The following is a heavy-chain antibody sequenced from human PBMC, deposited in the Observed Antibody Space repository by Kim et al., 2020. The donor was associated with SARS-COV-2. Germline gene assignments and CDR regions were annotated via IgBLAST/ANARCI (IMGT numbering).Heavy chain of an antibody. CDR2: ISSSSSYI. J-gene: IGHJ4*02. CDR1: GFTFSSYS. Sequence: GGSLRLSCAASGFTFSSYSMNWVRQAPGKGLEWVSSISSSSSYIYYADSVKGRFTISRDNAKNSLYLQMNSLRAEDTAVYYCARDRDGDYADYWGQGTLVTVSS. V-gene: IGHV3-21*01. D-gene: IGHD4-17*01. CDR3: ARDRDGDYADY.